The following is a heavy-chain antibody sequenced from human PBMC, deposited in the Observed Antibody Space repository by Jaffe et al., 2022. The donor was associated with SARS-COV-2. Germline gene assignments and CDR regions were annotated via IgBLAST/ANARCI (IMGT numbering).Heavy chain of an antibody. V-gene: IGHV3-43*02. D-gene: IGHD2-2*01. J-gene: IGHJ4*02. Sequence: EVQLVESGGGVVQPGGSLRLSCAASGFTFDDYAMHWVRQAPGKGLEWVSLISGDGGSTYYADSVKGRFTISRDNSKNSLYLQMNSLRTEDTALYYCAKGPQNWGPSAMWVLDYWGQGTLVTVSS. CDR1: GFTFDDYA. CDR3: AKGPQNWGPSAMWVLDY. CDR2: ISGDGGST.